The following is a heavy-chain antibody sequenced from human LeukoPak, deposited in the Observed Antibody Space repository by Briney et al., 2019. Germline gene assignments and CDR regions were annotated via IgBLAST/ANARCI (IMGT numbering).Heavy chain of an antibody. J-gene: IGHJ5*01. V-gene: IGHV4-39*01. CDR2: IYYSGIT. Sequence: SETLSLTCTVSGGSISSSYYYWGWIRQPPGKGLEWIGSIYYSGITHYNPSLKSRVTILVDTSKNQFSLKLSSVTDADTAVYYCARVRRSLNWFDSWGQGTLVTVSS. D-gene: IGHD3-3*01. CDR1: GGSISSSYYY. CDR3: ARVRRSLNWFDS.